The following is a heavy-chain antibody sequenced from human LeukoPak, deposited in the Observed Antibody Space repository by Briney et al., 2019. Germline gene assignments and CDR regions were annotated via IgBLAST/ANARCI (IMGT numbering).Heavy chain of an antibody. J-gene: IGHJ4*02. CDR2: ISGSGGST. D-gene: IGHD1-1*01. CDR3: AKTYRDDNRIDY. V-gene: IGHV3-23*01. Sequence: GGSLRLSCAASGFTFSGYAMSWVRQAPGKGLEWVSAISGSGGSTYYADSVKGRFTISRDNSKNTLYLQMNSLRAEDTAVYYCAKTYRDDNRIDYWGQGTLVTVSS. CDR1: GFTFSGYA.